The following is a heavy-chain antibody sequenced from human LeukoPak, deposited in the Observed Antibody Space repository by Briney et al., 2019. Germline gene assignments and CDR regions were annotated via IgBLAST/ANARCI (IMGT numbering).Heavy chain of an antibody. CDR3: ARETRSGSYYDY. D-gene: IGHD1-26*01. J-gene: IGHJ4*02. CDR1: GFTFSSYG. CDR2: IWYDGSNK. Sequence: GGSLRLSCAASGFTFSSYGMHWVRQAPGKGLEWVAVIWYDGSNKYYADSVKGRFTISRDNSKNTLYLQMNSLRAVDTAVYYCARETRSGSYYDYWGQGTLVTVSS. V-gene: IGHV3-33*01.